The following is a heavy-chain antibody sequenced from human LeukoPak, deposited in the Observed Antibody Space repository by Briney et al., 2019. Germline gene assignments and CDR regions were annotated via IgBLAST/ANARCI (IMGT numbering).Heavy chain of an antibody. CDR1: GFTFSSYS. D-gene: IGHD3-10*01. J-gene: IGHJ6*03. Sequence: GGSLRLSCAASGFTFSSYSMNWVRQAPGKGLEWVPSINSNSGNIQYADSVTGRFTVSRDNAKNSLSLQMNSLRAEDTAVYYCARLYYGSGSYLNYYMDVWGKGTTVIVSS. CDR3: ARLYYGSGSYLNYYMDV. V-gene: IGHV3-21*01. CDR2: INSNSGNI.